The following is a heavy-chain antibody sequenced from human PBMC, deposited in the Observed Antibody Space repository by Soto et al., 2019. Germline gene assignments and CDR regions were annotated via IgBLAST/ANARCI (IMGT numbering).Heavy chain of an antibody. V-gene: IGHV4-59*01. CDR1: GGSMNSYF. J-gene: IGHJ3*02. Sequence: SETLSLTCTVSGGSMNSYFWSWIRQPPGKELEWIGYIHDIRSTTYNPSLKSRVTISVDTSKNQFSLKLNSVTAADTAVYYCARDRSFGYGAFDIWGQGTMVTVSS. CDR3: ARDRSFGYGAFDI. CDR2: IHDIRST. D-gene: IGHD5-18*01.